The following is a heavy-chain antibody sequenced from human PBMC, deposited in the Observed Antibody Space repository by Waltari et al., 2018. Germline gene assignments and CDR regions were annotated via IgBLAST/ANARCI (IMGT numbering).Heavy chain of an antibody. CDR2: ISYDGSNK. V-gene: IGHV3-30*18. Sequence: QVQLVESGGGVVQPGRSLRLSCAASGFTFSSYGMHWVRHAPGKGLEWVAVISYDGSNKYYADSVKGRFTISRDNSKNTLYLQMNSLRAEDTAVYYCAKPLAVAGTMFVPGFDIWGQGTMVTVSS. J-gene: IGHJ3*02. CDR3: AKPLAVAGTMFVPGFDI. D-gene: IGHD6-19*01. CDR1: GFTFSSYG.